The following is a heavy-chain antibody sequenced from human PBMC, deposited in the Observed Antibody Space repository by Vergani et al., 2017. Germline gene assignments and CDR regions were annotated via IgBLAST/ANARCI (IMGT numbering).Heavy chain of an antibody. CDR3: ARGYFLRGMTVAHYDF. CDR2: IDAAGDT. Sequence: QVQLQQWGAGLLKPSETLSLTCAMSGGSFRGSLWTWIRQSPGKRLEWIGEIDAAGDTSYNPSLKSRLIIFADSSKSQFSLNLTSVTAADTSIYYCARGYFLRGMTVAHYDFWGLGTLVTVSP. D-gene: IGHD3-3*01. V-gene: IGHV4-34*02. CDR1: GGSFRGSL. J-gene: IGHJ4*02.